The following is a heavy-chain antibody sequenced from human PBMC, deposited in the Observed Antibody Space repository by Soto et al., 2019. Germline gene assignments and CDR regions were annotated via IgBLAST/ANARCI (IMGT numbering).Heavy chain of an antibody. CDR3: ARGTEGHYDILTGYYNRYFDL. D-gene: IGHD3-9*01. CDR1: GGSISSGGYY. Sequence: TLSLTCTVSGGSISSGGYYWSWIGQHPGKGLEWIGYIYYSGSTYYNPSLKSRVTISVDTSKNQFSLKLSSVTAADTAVYYCARGTEGHYDILTGYYNRYFDLWGRGTLVTVSS. CDR2: IYYSGST. V-gene: IGHV4-31*03. J-gene: IGHJ2*01.